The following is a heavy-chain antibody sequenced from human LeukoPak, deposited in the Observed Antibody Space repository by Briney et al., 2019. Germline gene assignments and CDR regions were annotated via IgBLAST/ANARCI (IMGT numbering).Heavy chain of an antibody. D-gene: IGHD2-15*01. J-gene: IGHJ4*02. CDR1: GFTFSSYS. V-gene: IGHV3-21*01. CDR3: ARGRYCSGGSCYGALGYYFDY. CDR2: ISSSSSYI. Sequence: TGGSLRLSCAASGFTFSSYSMNWVRQAPGKGLEWVSSISSSSSYIYYADSVKGRFTISRDNAKNSLYLQMNSLRVEDTAVYHCARGRYCSGGSCYGALGYYFDYWGQGTLVTVSS.